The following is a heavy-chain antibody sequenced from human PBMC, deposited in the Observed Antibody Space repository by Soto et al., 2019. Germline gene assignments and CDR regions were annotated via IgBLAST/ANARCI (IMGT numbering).Heavy chain of an antibody. CDR3: AALRVVAARPFPDAFDI. CDR2: IIPIFGTA. V-gene: IGHV1-69*13. Sequence: SVKVSCKASGGTFSSYAISWVRQAPGQGLEWMGGIIPIFGTANYAQKFQGRVTITADESTSTAYMEPSSLRSEDTAVYYCAALRVVAARPFPDAFDIWGQGTMVTVSS. CDR1: GGTFSSYA. J-gene: IGHJ3*02. D-gene: IGHD2-15*01.